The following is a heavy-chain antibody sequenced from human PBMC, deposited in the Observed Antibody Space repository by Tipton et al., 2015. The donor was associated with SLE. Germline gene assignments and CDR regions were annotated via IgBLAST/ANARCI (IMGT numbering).Heavy chain of an antibody. J-gene: IGHJ4*02. CDR1: GCSVTSKNW. Sequence: TLSLTCDVTGCSVTSKNWWSWLRQPPGKGLEWIAEIFHSRNTNYNPSLRSRVTISLDKSKNQFSLRLNSVTAADTAVYYCAREEDSGGGILDYWGQGILVTVSS. V-gene: IGHV4-4*02. D-gene: IGHD2-15*01. CDR3: AREEDSGGGILDY. CDR2: IFHSRNT.